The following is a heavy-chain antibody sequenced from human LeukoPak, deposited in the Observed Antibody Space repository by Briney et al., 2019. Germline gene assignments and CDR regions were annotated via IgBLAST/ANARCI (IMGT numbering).Heavy chain of an antibody. CDR3: ARDRPSEY. J-gene: IGHJ4*02. V-gene: IGHV1-18*01. CDR1: GYTFTSYG. CDR2: ISAYNGNT. Sequence: ASVKVSCKASGYTFTSYGISWVRQAPGQGLEWMGWISAYNGNTNYAQKFQGRVTMTTDTSTTTAYLELRSLTSDDTAVYYCARDRPSEYWGQGTLVTVSS.